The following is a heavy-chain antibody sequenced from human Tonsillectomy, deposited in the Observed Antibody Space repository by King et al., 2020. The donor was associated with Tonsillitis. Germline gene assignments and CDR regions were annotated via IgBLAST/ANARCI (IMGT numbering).Heavy chain of an antibody. Sequence: VQLVESGAEVKKPGASVKVSCKASGYTFTSYDINWVRRATGQGLEWMGWMNPNSGNTGYAQKFQGRVNMTRDISISTAYMERRSLGSEDTAVYYCARGQEFYWYFDLWGRGPLVTVSP. V-gene: IGHV1-8*01. CDR3: ARGQEFYWYFDL. D-gene: IGHD3-10*01. CDR2: MNPNSGNT. J-gene: IGHJ2*01. CDR1: GYTFTSYD.